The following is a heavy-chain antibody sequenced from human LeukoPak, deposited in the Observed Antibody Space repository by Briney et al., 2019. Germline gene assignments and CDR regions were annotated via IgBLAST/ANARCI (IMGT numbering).Heavy chain of an antibody. D-gene: IGHD3-10*01. CDR1: GGSISCSTYI. J-gene: IGHJ4*02. CDR3: ASTPYYGSRGSGSISL. Sequence: PSETLSLTCTVSGGSISCSTYIWGWVRQPPGKGLEWIASVCYNGHTYFNPSLKSRVTISIDTSKNQFSLNVRSVTAADTAVFYCASTPYYGSRGSGSISLWGQGTLVTVSS. CDR2: VCYNGHT. V-gene: IGHV4-39*01.